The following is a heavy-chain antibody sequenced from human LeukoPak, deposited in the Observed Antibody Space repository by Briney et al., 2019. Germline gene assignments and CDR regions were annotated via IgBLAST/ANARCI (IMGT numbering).Heavy chain of an antibody. D-gene: IGHD1-26*01. J-gene: IGHJ5*01. V-gene: IGHV3-74*01. Sequence: GASLRLSCAASGFTFSNYWTHWVRQAPGKGLVWVSRIKSDGTYTTYADSVKGRFTISRDHAKNTLYLQMNSLRAEDTAVYYCARGRGNYYANWFDSWGQGTLVTVSS. CDR2: IKSDGTYT. CDR1: GFTFSNYW. CDR3: ARGRGNYYANWFDS.